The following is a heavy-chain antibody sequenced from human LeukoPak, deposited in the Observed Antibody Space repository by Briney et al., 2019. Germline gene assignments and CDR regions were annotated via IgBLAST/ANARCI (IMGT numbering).Heavy chain of an antibody. J-gene: IGHJ6*02. CDR1: GFTFSSYA. Sequence: GGSLRLSCAASGFTFSSYAMSWVRQAPGKGLEWVSAISGSGGSTYYADSVKGRFTISRDNSKNTLYLQMNSLRAEDTAVYYCAKDQEVFGHRYYYYGMDVWGQGTTVTASS. V-gene: IGHV3-23*01. D-gene: IGHD3-10*01. CDR3: AKDQEVFGHRYYYYGMDV. CDR2: ISGSGGST.